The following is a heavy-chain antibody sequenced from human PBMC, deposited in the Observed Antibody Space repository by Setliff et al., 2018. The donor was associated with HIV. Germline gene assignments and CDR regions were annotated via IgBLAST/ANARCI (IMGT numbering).Heavy chain of an antibody. CDR3: ARVDVLLAYAANPRVGALDQ. V-gene: IGHV3-30*19. J-gene: IGHJ4*02. CDR1: GFAFSDSG. Sequence: GGSLRLSCAASGFAFSDSGMHWVRQAPGKGLEWVAVIWFDGVTKSYADSVKGRFTISRDNSKNTLFLQMNSLRSADTGTYYCARVDVLLAYAANPRVGALDQWGQGTLVTVSS. D-gene: IGHD1-26*01. CDR2: IWFDGVTK.